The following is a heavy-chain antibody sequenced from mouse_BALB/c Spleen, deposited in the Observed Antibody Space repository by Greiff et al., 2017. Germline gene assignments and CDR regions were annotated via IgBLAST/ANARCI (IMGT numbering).Heavy chain of an antibody. CDR3: ARGDYDAGFAY. CDR1: GFNIKDTY. D-gene: IGHD2-4*01. CDR2: IDPANGNT. J-gene: IGHJ3*01. V-gene: IGHV14-3*02. Sequence: VQLQQSGAELVKPGASVKLSCTASGFNIKDTYMHWVKQRPEQGLEWIGRIDPANGNTKYDPKFQGKATITADTSSNTAYLQLSSLTSEDTAVYYCARGDYDAGFAYWGQGTLVTVSA.